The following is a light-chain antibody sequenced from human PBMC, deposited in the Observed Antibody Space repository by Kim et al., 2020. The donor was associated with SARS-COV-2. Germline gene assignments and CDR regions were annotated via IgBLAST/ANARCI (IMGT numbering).Light chain of an antibody. J-gene: IGKJ1*01. V-gene: IGKV1-5*01. CDR3: QHYDGYSGT. CDR1: QSIRNW. Sequence: GDRVTITCRASQSIRNWLAWYQQKPGKGPRLLIYDASNLESGVPSRFSGSGSETEFTLTISSLQPDDFATYYCQHYDGYSGTFGQGTKVDI. CDR2: DAS.